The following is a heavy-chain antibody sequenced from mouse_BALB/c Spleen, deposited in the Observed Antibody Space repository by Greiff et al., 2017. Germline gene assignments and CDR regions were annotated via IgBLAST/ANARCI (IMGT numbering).Heavy chain of an antibody. D-gene: IGHD4-1*01. Sequence: VQLQESGPGLVAPSQSLSITCTVSGFSLTGYGVNWVRQPPGKGLEWLGMIWGDGSTDYNSALKSSLSISKDNSKSQVFLKMNSLQTDDTARYYCARANCAFDYWGQGTTLTVSS. CDR3: ARANCAFDY. V-gene: IGHV2-6-7*01. CDR1: GFSLTGYG. J-gene: IGHJ2*01. CDR2: IWGDGST.